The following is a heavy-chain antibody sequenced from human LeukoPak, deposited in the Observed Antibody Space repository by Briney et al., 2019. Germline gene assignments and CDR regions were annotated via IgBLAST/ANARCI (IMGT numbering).Heavy chain of an antibody. V-gene: IGHV4-39*01. CDR3: ARHWGSTMTHLDC. Sequence: SETLSLTCTVSGGSISSSSYYGVWIRQPPGKGLEWIGTIYHTGSTYYNPSLKSRVAISVDTSKSHLSLKLTSVTAADTAVYFCARHWGSTMTHLDCWGQGTLVTVSS. J-gene: IGHJ4*02. CDR1: GGSISSSSYY. CDR2: IYHTGST. D-gene: IGHD3-22*01.